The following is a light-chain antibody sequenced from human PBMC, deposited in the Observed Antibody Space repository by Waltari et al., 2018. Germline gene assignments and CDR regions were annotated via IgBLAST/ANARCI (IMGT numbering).Light chain of an antibody. V-gene: IGLV1-40*01. J-gene: IGLJ3*02. CDR1: RPNLRTRYH. Sequence: QSVLAHPPSVSGAPGQGVAIHCIGSRPNLRTRYHLHRYQQFPGPAPNLLIYRNINQPSGVPDRFSGSKASTSASVVITRLQAEDEAEYYCQTYDTSLSRVFGGGTKLTVL. CDR3: QTYDTSLSRV. CDR2: RNI.